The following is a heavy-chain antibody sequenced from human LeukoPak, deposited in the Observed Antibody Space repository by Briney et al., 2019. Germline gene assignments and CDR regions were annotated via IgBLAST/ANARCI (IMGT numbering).Heavy chain of an antibody. Sequence: GGSLRLSCAASGFTFNNAWMSWVRQAPGKGLEWVGRIKSKTDGGTTDYAAPVKGRFTISRDDPNNTSFLQVDSLKIEDTALYYCTTDRLFFQHWGQGTLVTVSS. D-gene: IGHD2-21*01. V-gene: IGHV3-15*01. CDR2: IKSKTDGGTT. J-gene: IGHJ1*01. CDR1: GFTFNNAW. CDR3: TTDRLFFQH.